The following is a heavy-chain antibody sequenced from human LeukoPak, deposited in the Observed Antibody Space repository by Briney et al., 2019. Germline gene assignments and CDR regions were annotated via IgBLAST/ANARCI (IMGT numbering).Heavy chain of an antibody. CDR2: IYYSGST. J-gene: IGHJ5*02. CDR1: GCSISSYY. D-gene: IGHD4-17*01. CDR3: ARVTATVTTLWFDP. Sequence: SETLSLTCTVSGCSISSYYWSWMRQPPGKGLEWIGYIYYSGSTNYNPSLKSRVTISVDTSKNQFSLKLSSVTAADTAVYYCARVTATVTTLWFDPWGQGTLVTVSS. V-gene: IGHV4-59*01.